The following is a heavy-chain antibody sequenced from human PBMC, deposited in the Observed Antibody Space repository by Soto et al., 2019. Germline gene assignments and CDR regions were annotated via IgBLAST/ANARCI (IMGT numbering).Heavy chain of an antibody. J-gene: IGHJ6*02. V-gene: IGHV5-10-1*01. D-gene: IGHD6-13*01. Sequence: GESLKISCKGSVYSFTSYWISWVRQMPGKGLEWMGRIDPSDSYTNYSPSFQGHVTISADKSISTAYLQWSSLKASDTAMYYCARNMIAAVGNDYYCGIDVSGQGPAVP. CDR3: ARNMIAAVGNDYYCGIDV. CDR1: VYSFTSYW. CDR2: IDPSDSYT.